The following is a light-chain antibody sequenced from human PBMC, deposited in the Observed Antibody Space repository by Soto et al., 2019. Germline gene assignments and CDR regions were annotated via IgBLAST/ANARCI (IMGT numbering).Light chain of an antibody. Sequence: QSVLTQPASVSGSPGQSITISCTGTSSDVGSYNLVSWYQQHPGKAPKLMIYEGSKRPSGVSSRFSGSKSGNTASLTISGLQAEDGADYYCCSYAGSSTLYVVFGGGTKVTVL. CDR3: CSYAGSSTLYVV. CDR1: SSDVGSYNL. V-gene: IGLV2-23*01. CDR2: EGS. J-gene: IGLJ2*01.